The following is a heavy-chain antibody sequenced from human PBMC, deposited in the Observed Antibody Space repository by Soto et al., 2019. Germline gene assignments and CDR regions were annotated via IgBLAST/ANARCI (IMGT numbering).Heavy chain of an antibody. J-gene: IGHJ6*03. CDR2: ISGSGGST. Sequence: GGSLRLSCAASGFTFSSYAMSWVRQAPWKGLEWVSAISGSGGSTYYADSVKGRFTISRDNSKNTLYLQMNSLRAGDTAVYYCAKGGVVPAAYYYYMDVWGKGTTVTVSS. D-gene: IGHD2-2*01. CDR3: AKGGVVPAAYYYYMDV. CDR1: GFTFSSYA. V-gene: IGHV3-23*01.